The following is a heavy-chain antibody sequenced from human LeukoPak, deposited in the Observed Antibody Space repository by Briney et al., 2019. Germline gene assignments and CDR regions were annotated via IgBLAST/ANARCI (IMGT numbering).Heavy chain of an antibody. D-gene: IGHD3-10*01. CDR3: ARGVVSWYYYGSGSYFDY. CDR2: IYYSGST. V-gene: IGHV4-30-4*01. Sequence: SQTLSLTCTVSGGSISSGDYYWSWIRQPPGKGLEWIGYIYYSGSTYYNPSLKSRVTISVDTSKNQFSLKLSSVTAADTAVYYCARGVVSWYYYGSGSYFDYWGQGTLVTVSS. CDR1: GGSISSGDYY. J-gene: IGHJ4*02.